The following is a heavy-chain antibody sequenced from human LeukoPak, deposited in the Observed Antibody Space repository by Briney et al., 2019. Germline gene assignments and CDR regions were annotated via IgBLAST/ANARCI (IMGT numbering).Heavy chain of an antibody. CDR2: IYYSGST. J-gene: IGHJ4*02. Sequence: SETLSLTCTVSGDSISSYFWSWIRQPPGKGLEWIGYIYYSGSTKYNPSLKSRVTISVDTSKNQFSLKLSSVTAADTAVYYCARQTHHRSGYYIDYWGQGTLGTVSA. V-gene: IGHV4-59*08. CDR3: ARQTHHRSGYYIDY. CDR1: GDSISSYF. D-gene: IGHD3-22*01.